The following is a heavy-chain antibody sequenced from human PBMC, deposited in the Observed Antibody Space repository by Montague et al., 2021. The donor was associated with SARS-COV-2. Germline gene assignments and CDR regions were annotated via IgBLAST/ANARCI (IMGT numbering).Heavy chain of an antibody. CDR1: GFTFSSYW. D-gene: IGHD2-15*01. CDR2: IKQDGSEK. J-gene: IGHJ6*02. Sequence: SLSLSCSASGFTFSSYWMSWVRQAPGKGLEWVANIKQDGSEKYYVDSVKGRFTISRDNAKNSLYLQMNSLRAEDTAVYYCARDALAAPNPYYYGMDVWGQGTTVTVSS. V-gene: IGHV3-7*01. CDR3: ARDALAAPNPYYYGMDV.